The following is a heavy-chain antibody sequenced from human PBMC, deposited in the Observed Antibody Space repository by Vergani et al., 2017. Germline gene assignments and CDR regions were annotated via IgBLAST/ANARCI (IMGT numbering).Heavy chain of an antibody. J-gene: IGHJ6*03. Sequence: QVQLQQWGAGLLKPSETLSLTCAVYGRSFSGYYWSWIRQPPGKGLEWIGEINHSGSTNYNPSLKSRVTISVDTSKNQFSLKLSSVTAADTAVYYCARERGRSRKMNYYYMDVWGKGTTVTVSS. V-gene: IGHV4-34*01. D-gene: IGHD3-16*01. CDR1: GRSFSGYY. CDR3: ARERGRSRKMNYYYMDV. CDR2: INHSGST.